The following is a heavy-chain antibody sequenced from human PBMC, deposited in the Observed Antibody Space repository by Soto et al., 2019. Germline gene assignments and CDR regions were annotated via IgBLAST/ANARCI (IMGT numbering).Heavy chain of an antibody. J-gene: IGHJ4*02. CDR3: AITHLSFGEHHY. Sequence: QVQLVQSGAEVKKPGASVKVSCKASGYTFTSYDINWVRQATGQGVEWMGWMNPNSGNTGYAQKFQGRVTMTRNTSINTAYMELSSLRSEDTAVYYCAITHLSFGEHHYWGQATQVTVSS. D-gene: IGHD3-10*01. CDR1: GYTFTSYD. V-gene: IGHV1-8*01. CDR2: MNPNSGNT.